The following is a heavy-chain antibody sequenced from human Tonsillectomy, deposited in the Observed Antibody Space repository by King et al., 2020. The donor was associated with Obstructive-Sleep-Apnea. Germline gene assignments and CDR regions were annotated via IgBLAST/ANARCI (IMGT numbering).Heavy chain of an antibody. J-gene: IGHJ6*02. Sequence: QLVQSGAEVKKPGASVKVSCKASGYTFTNYGITWVRQAPGQGPEWMGWISAYNGNTNYAQKPQGRVTMTPDTSTSTAYMELRSLRSDDTAVYYCARVGGGYNLDFYYGMDVWGQGTTVTVSS. D-gene: IGHD5-24*01. CDR2: ISAYNGNT. CDR3: ARVGGGYNLDFYYGMDV. V-gene: IGHV1-18*01. CDR1: GYTFTNYG.